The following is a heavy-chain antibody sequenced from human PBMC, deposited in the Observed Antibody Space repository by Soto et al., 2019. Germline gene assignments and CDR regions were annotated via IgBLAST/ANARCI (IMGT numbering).Heavy chain of an antibody. D-gene: IGHD2-2*01. J-gene: IGHJ6*02. V-gene: IGHV3-30-3*01. CDR3: ARDFAGYCSSTSCPYYGMDV. CDR1: GFTFSSYA. Sequence: QVQLVESGGGVVQPGRSLRLSCAASGFTFSSYAMHWVRQAPGTGLEWVAVISYDGSNKYYADSVKGRFTISRDNSKNTLYLQMNSLRAEDTAVYYCARDFAGYCSSTSCPYYGMDVWGQGTTVTVSS. CDR2: ISYDGSNK.